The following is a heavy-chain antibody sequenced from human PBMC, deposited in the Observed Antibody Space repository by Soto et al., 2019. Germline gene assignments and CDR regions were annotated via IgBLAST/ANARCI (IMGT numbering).Heavy chain of an antibody. CDR1: GGTFSSYA. D-gene: IGHD6-6*01. V-gene: IGHV1-69*06. CDR3: ERNMGKITSRRFFAAFDN. J-gene: IGHJ3*02. CDR2: IIPIFGTA. Sequence: QVQLVQSGAEVKKPGSSVKVSCKASGGTFSSYAISWVRQAPGQGLEWMGGIIPIFGTANYAQKFQGRVTTTADKSTSKAYMELSSQRSEYTDVYYCERNMGKITSRRFFAAFDNWGQGTMVTV.